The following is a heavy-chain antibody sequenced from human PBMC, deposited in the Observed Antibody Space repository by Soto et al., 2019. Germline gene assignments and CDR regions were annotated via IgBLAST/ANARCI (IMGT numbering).Heavy chain of an antibody. CDR1: GGSFSGYY. CDR2: INHSGST. V-gene: IGHV4-34*01. J-gene: IGHJ5*02. Sequence: QVQLQQWGAGLLKPSETLSLTCAVYGGSFSGYYWSWIRQPQGKGRGWIGEINHSGSTNYNPSLKSRVTISVDTSKNPFSLKLSSVTAADTAVYYCARRRFSSSWYGGWFDPWGQGTLVTVSS. CDR3: ARRRFSSSWYGGWFDP. D-gene: IGHD6-13*01.